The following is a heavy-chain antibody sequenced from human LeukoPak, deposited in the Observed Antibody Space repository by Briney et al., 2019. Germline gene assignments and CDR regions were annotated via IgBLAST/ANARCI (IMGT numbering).Heavy chain of an antibody. CDR2: IKQDGSEK. CDR1: GFTFSSYW. V-gene: IGHV3-7*01. D-gene: IGHD3-22*01. J-gene: IGHJ4*02. CDR3: AREGYYDSSGYYYGY. Sequence: PGGSLRLSCAASGFTFSSYWMSWVRQAPGKGLEWVANIKQDGSEKYYVDPVKGRFTISRDNAKNSLYLQMNSLRAEDTAVYYCAREGYYDSSGYYYGYWGQGTLVTVSS.